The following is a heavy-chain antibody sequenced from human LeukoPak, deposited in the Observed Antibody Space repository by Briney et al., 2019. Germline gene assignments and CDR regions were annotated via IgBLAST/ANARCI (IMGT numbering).Heavy chain of an antibody. CDR2: IKQDGSEK. CDR3: AREGGLGSLDY. CDR1: GFTFSSYW. J-gene: IGHJ4*02. Sequence: GGSLRLSCAASGFTFSSYWVSWVRQAPGKGLEWVANIKQDGSEKYYVDSVKGRFTISRDNAKNSLYLQMNSLRAEDTAVYYCAREGGLGSLDYWGQGTLVTVSS. D-gene: IGHD3-10*01. V-gene: IGHV3-7*01.